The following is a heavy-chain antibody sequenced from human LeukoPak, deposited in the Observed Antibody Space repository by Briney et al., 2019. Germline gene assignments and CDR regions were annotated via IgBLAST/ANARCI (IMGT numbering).Heavy chain of an antibody. V-gene: IGHV5-51*01. CDR1: GYSFTSYW. CDR2: IYPGGSDP. D-gene: IGHD5-18*01. J-gene: IGHJ4*02. CDR3: ARRGEAMDPFDY. Sequence: GESLKISGKGSGYSFTSYWIGWVRQMPGKGLEGMGIIYPGGSDPRYSRSFQGQLTTSADKSIDTALLQWSSLKASDTAIYYCARRGEAMDPFDYWGQGTLVTVSS.